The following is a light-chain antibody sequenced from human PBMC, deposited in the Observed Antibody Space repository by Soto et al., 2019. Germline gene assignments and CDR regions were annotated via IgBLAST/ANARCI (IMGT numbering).Light chain of an antibody. CDR1: SSDIGGYNY. CDR2: DVT. Sequence: ALTQPASVSGSPGQSITISCAGTSSDIGGYNYVSWYQQHPGNAPKLMIFDVTNRPSGVSNRFSGSKSGNTASLTISGLQAEDEADYYCSSCTSSNTLVFGGGTKLTVL. CDR3: SSCTSSNTLV. V-gene: IGLV2-14*01. J-gene: IGLJ2*01.